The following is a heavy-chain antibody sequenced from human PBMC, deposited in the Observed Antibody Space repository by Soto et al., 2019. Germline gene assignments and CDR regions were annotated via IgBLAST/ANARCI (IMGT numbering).Heavy chain of an antibody. CDR1: GGSFSGYC. Sequence: QVHLQQWGAGLLKPSETLSLTCGVYGGSFSGYCWTWIRQPPGKGLEWIGEISHNGSISYNPSLTRQVSMSLDTSDNHFALTVTSVTAADGAVYYCARGRRWYDIAWDADWGQGTLVTVSS. CDR3: ARGRRWYDIAWDAD. CDR2: ISHNGSI. D-gene: IGHD2-15*01. V-gene: IGHV4-34*01. J-gene: IGHJ4*02.